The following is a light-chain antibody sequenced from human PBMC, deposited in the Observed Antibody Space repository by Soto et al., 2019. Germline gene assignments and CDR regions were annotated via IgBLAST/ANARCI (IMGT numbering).Light chain of an antibody. V-gene: IGKV3D-20*02. CDR3: QQRSAWPLT. J-gene: IGKJ4*01. CDR1: QTVSTNY. Sequence: EIVFTQSPGTLSLSPGERATLSCRASQTVSTNYLAWYQQKVGRAPRLLIYDAFRRAAGIPDRFSGSGSGTDFTLTISGLEPDDFAVYYCQQRSAWPLTFGGGTKVDIK. CDR2: DAF.